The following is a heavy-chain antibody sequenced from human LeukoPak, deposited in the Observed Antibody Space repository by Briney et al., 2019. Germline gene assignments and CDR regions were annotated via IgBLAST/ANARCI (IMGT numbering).Heavy chain of an antibody. CDR2: LSGSGITT. D-gene: IGHD6-19*01. J-gene: IGHJ4*01. CDR1: GFTFSNSA. V-gene: IGHV3-23*01. CDR3: AKGIYSSGWSYFDY. Sequence: GGSLRLSCAASGFTFSNSAMSWVRQAPGKGLEWVSPLSGSGITTYYADSVKGRFTISRDNSKNTLYLQMNSLRAEDTAVYYCAKGIYSSGWSYFDYWGHGTLVTVSS.